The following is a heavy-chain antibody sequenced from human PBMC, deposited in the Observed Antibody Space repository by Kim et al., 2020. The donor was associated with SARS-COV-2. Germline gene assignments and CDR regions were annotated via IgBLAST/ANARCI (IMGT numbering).Heavy chain of an antibody. CDR3: ARGEEGQHLVMAY. Sequence: ASVKVSCKASGYTFSNYPIHWVRQAPGQRLEWMGWIIADNGHTQYSQNFQGRVTIARDTSATTAYMELSSLRSEDTAVYYCARGEEGQHLVMAYWGQGTLVTVSS. V-gene: IGHV1-3*01. CDR1: GYTFSNYP. CDR2: IIADNGHT. J-gene: IGHJ4*02. D-gene: IGHD6-13*01.